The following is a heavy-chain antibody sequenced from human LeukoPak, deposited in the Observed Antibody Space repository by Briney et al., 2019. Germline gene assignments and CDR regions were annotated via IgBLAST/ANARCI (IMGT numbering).Heavy chain of an antibody. Sequence: PGGSLRLSCVASGFTFSDYWMTWVRQAPGKGLECVANIKQDGSERFYVDSVKGRLTISRDNAKNSLYLQMNSLRAEDTAVYYCTRQPPTMVVTPGYWGQGTLVTVSS. J-gene: IGHJ4*02. CDR1: GFTFSDYW. V-gene: IGHV3-7*01. CDR3: TRQPPTMVVTPGY. D-gene: IGHD4-23*01. CDR2: IKQDGSER.